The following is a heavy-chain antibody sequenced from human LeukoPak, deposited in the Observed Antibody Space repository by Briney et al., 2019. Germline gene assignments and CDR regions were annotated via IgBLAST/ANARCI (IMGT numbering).Heavy chain of an antibody. V-gene: IGHV4-39*01. Sequence: PSETLSLTCTASGASVNSGDYYWGWIRQPPGKGLEWIGSMFYSGNTYYNPSLKSRVTISVDTSRNQLSLKLSAVTTADTAMYYCARHGVGDYYCDSWGQGTLVTVSS. CDR1: GASVNSGDYY. J-gene: IGHJ4*02. D-gene: IGHD3-16*01. CDR2: MFYSGNT. CDR3: ARHGVGDYYCDS.